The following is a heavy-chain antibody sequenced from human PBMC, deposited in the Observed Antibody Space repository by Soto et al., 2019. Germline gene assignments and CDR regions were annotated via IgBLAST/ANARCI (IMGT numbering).Heavy chain of an antibody. CDR2: INHSGST. Sequence: SETLSLTCAVYGGSFSGYYWSWIRQPPGKGLEWIGEINHSGSTNYNPSLKSRVTISVDTSKNQFSLRLSSVTAADTAVYYCARQDYVWGSYRPVYGMDVWGQGTTVTVSS. CDR3: ARQDYVWGSYRPVYGMDV. D-gene: IGHD3-16*02. CDR1: GGSFSGYY. J-gene: IGHJ6*02. V-gene: IGHV4-34*01.